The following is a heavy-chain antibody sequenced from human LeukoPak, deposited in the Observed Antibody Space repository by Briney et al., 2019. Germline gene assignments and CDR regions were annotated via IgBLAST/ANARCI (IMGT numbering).Heavy chain of an antibody. V-gene: IGHV1-69*04. D-gene: IGHD2-21*02. J-gene: IGHJ4*02. Sequence: SVKVSCKASGGTFSSYAISWVRQAPGQGLEWMGRIIPILGIANYAQKFQGRVTITGDKSTSTAYMELSSLRSEDTAVYYCARDLVVVTANRYYFDYWGQGTLVTVSS. CDR1: GGTFSSYA. CDR3: ARDLVVVTANRYYFDY. CDR2: IIPILGIA.